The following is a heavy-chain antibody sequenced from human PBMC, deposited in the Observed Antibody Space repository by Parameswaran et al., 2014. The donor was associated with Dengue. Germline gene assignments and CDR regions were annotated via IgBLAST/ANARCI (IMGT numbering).Heavy chain of an antibody. D-gene: IGHD3-10*01. CDR3: ATVNYYGPGSYGFDY. V-gene: IGHV3-7*01. Sequence: WIRQPPGTGLEWVASIKQDGSEKYYVDSVKGRFTISRDNAKHSLYLQMNSLRAEDTAVFYCATVNYYGPGSYGFDYWGQGTLVTVSS. CDR2: IKQDGSEK. J-gene: IGHJ4*02.